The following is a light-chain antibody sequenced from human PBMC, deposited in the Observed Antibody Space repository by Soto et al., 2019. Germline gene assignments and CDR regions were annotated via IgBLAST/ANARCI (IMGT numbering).Light chain of an antibody. CDR2: EGS. Sequence: ALTQPASVSGSPGQSITISCTGTSSDVGSYNLVSWYQQHPGKAPKLMIYEGSKRPSGVSNRFSGSKSGNTASLTISGLQAEDEADYYCCSYAGSSTFDVVFGGGTKLTVL. V-gene: IGLV2-23*03. CDR1: SSDVGSYNL. CDR3: CSYAGSSTFDVV. J-gene: IGLJ2*01.